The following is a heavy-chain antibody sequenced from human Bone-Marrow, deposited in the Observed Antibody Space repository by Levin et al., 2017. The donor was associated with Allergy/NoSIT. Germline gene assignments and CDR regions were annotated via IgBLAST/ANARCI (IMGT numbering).Heavy chain of an antibody. CDR2: ISGSGGST. CDR3: AKDGRGYSGYEPHNWFDP. V-gene: IGHV3-23*01. D-gene: IGHD5-12*01. CDR1: GFTFSSYA. J-gene: IGHJ5*02. Sequence: GGSLRLSCAASGFTFSSYAMSWVRQAPGKGLEWVSAISGSGGSTYYADSVKGRFTISRDNSKNTLYLQMNSLRAEDTAVYYCAKDGRGYSGYEPHNWFDPWGQGTLVTVSS.